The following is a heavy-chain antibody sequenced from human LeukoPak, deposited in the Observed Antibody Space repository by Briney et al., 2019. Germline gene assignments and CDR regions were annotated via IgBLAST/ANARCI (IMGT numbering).Heavy chain of an antibody. D-gene: IGHD2-2*02. Sequence: PSQTLSLTCTVSGGSISSGSYYWSWIRQPAGKGLEWIGRIYTSGSTNYDPSLKSRVTISVDTSKNQFSLKLSSVTAADTAVYYCARSESYCSSTSCYIAYWGQGTLVTVSS. CDR3: ARSESYCSSTSCYIAY. CDR2: IYTSGST. V-gene: IGHV4-61*02. CDR1: GGSISSGSYY. J-gene: IGHJ4*02.